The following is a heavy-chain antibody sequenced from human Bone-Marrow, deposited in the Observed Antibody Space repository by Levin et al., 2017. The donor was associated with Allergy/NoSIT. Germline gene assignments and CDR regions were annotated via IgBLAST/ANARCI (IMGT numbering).Heavy chain of an antibody. CDR1: GGSISSAGYH. CDR2: ISYRGST. D-gene: IGHD5-18*01. V-gene: IGHV4-31*02. CDR3: AGLDGYAFDY. Sequence: PSETLSLTCTVSGGSISSAGYHWTWIRQYPGKGLEWIGYISYRGSTYFNPSLKSRLTMSIDTSEQHFSLNLTSVSAADAAIYSCAGLDGYAFDYWGQGALVTVSS. J-gene: IGHJ4*02.